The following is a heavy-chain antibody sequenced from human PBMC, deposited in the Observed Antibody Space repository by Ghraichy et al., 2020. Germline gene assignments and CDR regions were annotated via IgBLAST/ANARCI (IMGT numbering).Heavy chain of an antibody. V-gene: IGHV4-34*01. J-gene: IGHJ4*02. D-gene: IGHD6-19*01. CDR3: ARHRKPGPLWLVRPMIDY. Sequence: SQTLSLTCAVYGGSFSGYYWSWIRQPPGKGLEWIGEINHSGSTNYNPSLKSRVTISVDTSKNQFSLKLSSVTAADTAVYYCARHRKPGPLWLVRPMIDYWGQGTLVTVSS. CDR1: GGSFSGYY. CDR2: INHSGST.